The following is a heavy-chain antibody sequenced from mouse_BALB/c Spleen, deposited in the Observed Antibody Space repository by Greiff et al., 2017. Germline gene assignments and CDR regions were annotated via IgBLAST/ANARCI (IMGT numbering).Heavy chain of an antibody. CDR2: IYPGNGDT. Sequence: QVQLQQPGAELVKPGASVKMSCKASGYTFTSYNMHWVKQTPGQGLEWIGAIYPGNGDTSYNQKFKGKATLTADKSSSTAYTQLSSLTSEDSAVYYCARKGYGYDAMDYWGQGTSVTVSS. V-gene: IGHV1-12*01. J-gene: IGHJ4*01. CDR1: GYTFTSYN. CDR3: ARKGYGYDAMDY. D-gene: IGHD1-2*01.